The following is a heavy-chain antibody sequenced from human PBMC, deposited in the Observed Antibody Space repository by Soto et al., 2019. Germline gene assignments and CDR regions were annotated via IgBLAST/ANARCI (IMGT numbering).Heavy chain of an antibody. J-gene: IGHJ4*02. D-gene: IGHD3-22*01. V-gene: IGHV1-69*13. CDR1: GGTFSSYA. Sequence: SVKVSCKASGGTFSSYAISWVRQAPGQGLEWMGGIIPIFGTANYAQKFQGRVTITADESTSTAYMELSSLRSEDTAVYYCARTYYYDSSGYYPFDHWGQPTLVTVTS. CDR2: IIPIFGTA. CDR3: ARTYYYDSSGYYPFDH.